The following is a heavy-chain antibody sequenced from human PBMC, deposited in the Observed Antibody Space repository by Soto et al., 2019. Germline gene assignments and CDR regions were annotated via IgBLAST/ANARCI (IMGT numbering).Heavy chain of an antibody. CDR3: ARRWGFTDY. J-gene: IGHJ4*02. V-gene: IGHV3-74*01. CDR1: GFSLSHDW. D-gene: IGHD7-27*01. Sequence: EVQLVESGGGLIQPGGALRLTCTASGFSLSHDWMHWIRQAPGKGLVWVSRINLDGSSTDYAPSVKGRFTISRDNAKNTLYLQMNSLAADDTAVYYCARRWGFTDYWGRGTLVTVSS. CDR2: INLDGSST.